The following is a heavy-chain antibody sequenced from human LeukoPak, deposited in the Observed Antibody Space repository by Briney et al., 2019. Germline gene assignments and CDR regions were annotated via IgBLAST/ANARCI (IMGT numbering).Heavy chain of an antibody. Sequence: GGSLRLSCAASGFTFNHYKMTWVRQAPGKGLEWVSYIGTSDDGSMIYYADSVKGRFTISRDNVNNSLHLQMDSLRVEDTAVYYCARGGNEWGLLVLGFDLWGRGTLVTVSS. V-gene: IGHV3-48*03. D-gene: IGHD1-1*01. CDR2: IGTSDDGSMI. J-gene: IGHJ2*01. CDR1: GFTFNHYK. CDR3: ARGGNEWGLLVLGFDL.